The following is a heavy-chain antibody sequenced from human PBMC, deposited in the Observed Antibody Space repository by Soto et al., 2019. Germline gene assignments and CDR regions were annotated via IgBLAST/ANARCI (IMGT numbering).Heavy chain of an antibody. D-gene: IGHD4-17*01. Sequence: SETLSLTCTVSGGSISSYYWSWIRQPPGKGLEWIGYIYYSGSTNYNPSLKSRVTISVDTSKNQFSLKLSSVTAADTAVYYCAREGTVRWFDYWGQGTLVTVSS. CDR3: AREGTVRWFDY. V-gene: IGHV4-59*01. CDR1: GGSISSYY. CDR2: IYYSGST. J-gene: IGHJ4*02.